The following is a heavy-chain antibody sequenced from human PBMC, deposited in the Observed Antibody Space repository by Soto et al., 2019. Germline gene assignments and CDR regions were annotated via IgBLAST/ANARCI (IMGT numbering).Heavy chain of an antibody. Sequence: GGSLRLSCAASGFTFTYYLTHWVRQAPGKGLMWVSRINSDGSRTSYADSVTGRFTISRDNAKNTLYLQMNSLRVEDTALYYCARETYRGFYFDYWGQGTLVTVSS. CDR3: ARETYRGFYFDY. CDR1: GFTFTYYL. V-gene: IGHV3-74*01. J-gene: IGHJ4*02. CDR2: INSDGSRT. D-gene: IGHD4-4*01.